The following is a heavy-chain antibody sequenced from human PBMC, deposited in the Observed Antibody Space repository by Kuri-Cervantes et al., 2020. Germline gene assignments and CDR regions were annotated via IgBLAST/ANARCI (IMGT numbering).Heavy chain of an antibody. D-gene: IGHD1-1*01. Sequence: GESLKISCAASGFTFSSYSMNWVRQAPGKGLEWVSYISSSSSTIYYADSVKGRFTISRDNAKNSLYLQMNSLRDEDTAVYYCASLGGYGFDYWGQGTLVTVSS. CDR1: GFTFSSYS. J-gene: IGHJ4*02. CDR3: ASLGGYGFDY. V-gene: IGHV3-48*02. CDR2: ISSSSSTI.